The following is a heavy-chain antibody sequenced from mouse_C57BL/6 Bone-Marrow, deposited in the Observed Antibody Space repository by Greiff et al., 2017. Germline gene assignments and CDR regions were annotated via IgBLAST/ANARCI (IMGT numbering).Heavy chain of an antibody. CDR2: ISNGGGST. CDR3: ARHYDGYYDWYFDV. Sequence: EVMLVESGGGLVQPGGSLKLSCAASGFTFSDYYMYWVRQTPEKRLEWVAYISNGGGSTYYPDTVKGRFTISRDNAKNTLYLQMSRLKSEDTAMYYWARHYDGYYDWYFDVWGTGTTVTVSS. D-gene: IGHD2-3*01. J-gene: IGHJ1*03. CDR1: GFTFSDYY. V-gene: IGHV5-12*01.